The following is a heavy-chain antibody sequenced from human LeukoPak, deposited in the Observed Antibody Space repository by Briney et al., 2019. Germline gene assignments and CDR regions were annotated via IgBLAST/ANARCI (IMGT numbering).Heavy chain of an antibody. CDR1: GGSISSYY. Sequence: SETLSLTCTVSGGSISSYYWSWIRQPPGKGLEWIGYIYYSGSTNYNPSLKSRVIISVDTSKNQFSLKLSSVTAADTAVYYCARGGYYDKEAFDIWGQGTKVTVSS. V-gene: IGHV4-59*01. CDR3: ARGGYYDKEAFDI. CDR2: IYYSGST. J-gene: IGHJ3*02. D-gene: IGHD3-22*01.